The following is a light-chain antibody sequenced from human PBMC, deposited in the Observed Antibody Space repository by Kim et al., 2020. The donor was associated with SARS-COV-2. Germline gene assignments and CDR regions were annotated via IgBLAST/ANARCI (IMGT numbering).Light chain of an antibody. CDR3: QQYDSYPWT. CDR1: QSISGC. V-gene: IGKV1-5*03. CDR2: RAS. Sequence: ASVGDRVTVTCRASQSISGCLAWYQQKPGKAPKLLIYRASSLESGVPLRFSGSGSGTDFALTIASLQPDDFATYYCQQYDSYPWTFGQGTKVDIK. J-gene: IGKJ1*01.